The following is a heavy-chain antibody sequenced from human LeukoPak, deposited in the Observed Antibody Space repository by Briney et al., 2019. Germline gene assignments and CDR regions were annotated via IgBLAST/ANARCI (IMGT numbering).Heavy chain of an antibody. CDR2: ISGSGGST. D-gene: IGHD3-16*02. V-gene: IGHV3-23*01. CDR3: ARGIWPYVWGSYRYNYFDY. Sequence: GGSLRLSCAAAGFTFSSYAMSWVRQAPGKGLEWVSAISGSGGSTYYADSVKGRFTISRDNSKNTLYLQMNSLRAEDTAVYYCARGIWPYVWGSYRYNYFDYWGQGTLVTVSS. J-gene: IGHJ4*02. CDR1: GFTFSSYA.